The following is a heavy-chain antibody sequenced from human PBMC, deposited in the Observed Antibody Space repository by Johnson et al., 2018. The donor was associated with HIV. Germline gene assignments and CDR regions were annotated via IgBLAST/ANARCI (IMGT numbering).Heavy chain of an antibody. Sequence: EVQVLESGGGLVQPGGSLRLSCAASGLTFSSYWMSWVRQAPGKGLEWVANIKQDGSEKYYVDSVKGRFTTSRDNSKNTLYLQMNSLRAEDTAVYYCAKGASGSSGGAFDIWGQGTMVTVSS. CDR3: AKGASGSSGGAFDI. V-gene: IGHV3-7*03. CDR2: IKQDGSEK. D-gene: IGHD1-26*01. CDR1: GLTFSSYW. J-gene: IGHJ3*02.